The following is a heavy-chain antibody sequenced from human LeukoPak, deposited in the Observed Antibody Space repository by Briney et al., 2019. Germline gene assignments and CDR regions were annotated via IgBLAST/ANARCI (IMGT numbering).Heavy chain of an antibody. Sequence: SETLSLTCTVSGGSITSDNYYWGWIRQPPGKGLEYIGSIYYGRSTYYSPSLKSRVTISLDTSKNQFSLKLTSVTAADTAVYYCARDRELGYWGQGTLVTVSS. V-gene: IGHV4-39*07. CDR1: GGSITSDNYY. CDR3: ARDRELGY. D-gene: IGHD3-10*01. CDR2: IYYGRST. J-gene: IGHJ4*02.